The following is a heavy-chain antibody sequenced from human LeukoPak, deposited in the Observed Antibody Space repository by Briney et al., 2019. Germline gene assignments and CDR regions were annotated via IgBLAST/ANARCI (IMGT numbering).Heavy chain of an antibody. CDR3: TKVGTGTVDY. CDR1: GDSISGYY. V-gene: IGHV4-59*01. J-gene: IGHJ4*02. CDR2: IYYTGTT. D-gene: IGHD1-1*01. Sequence: SETLSLTCTVSGDSISGYYWGWIRQPPGKGLEWIGYIYYTGTTNYNPSLKSRVTISVDTSKNQFSLKLRSVTAADPAVYYCTKVGTGTVDYWGQGTLVTVSS.